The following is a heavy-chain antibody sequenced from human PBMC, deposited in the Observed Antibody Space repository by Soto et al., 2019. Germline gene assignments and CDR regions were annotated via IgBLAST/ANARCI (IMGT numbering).Heavy chain of an antibody. D-gene: IGHD6-6*01. J-gene: IGHJ3*02. CDR3: ARASSIAALGAFDI. CDR2: ISAYNGNT. Sequence: ASVKDSCKASGYTFTSYGVSWVRQAHGQGLEWMGWISAYNGNTNYAQKLQGRVTMTTDTSTSTAYMELRSLRSDDTAVYYCARASSIAALGAFDIWGQGTMVTVSS. V-gene: IGHV1-18*01. CDR1: GYTFTSYG.